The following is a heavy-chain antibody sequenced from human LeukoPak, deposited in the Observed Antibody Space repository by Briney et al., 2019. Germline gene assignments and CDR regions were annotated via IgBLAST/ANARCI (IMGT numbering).Heavy chain of an antibody. V-gene: IGHV3-21*01. Sequence: GGSLRLSCAASGFTFSSYAMNWVRQAPGKGLEWVSSISSSSSYIYYADSMKGRFTISRDNAENSLYLQMNSLRAEDTAVYYCAHSSGYAYGLDYWGQGTLVTVSS. CDR3: AHSSGYAYGLDY. CDR1: GFTFSSYA. J-gene: IGHJ4*02. CDR2: ISSSSSYI. D-gene: IGHD5-18*01.